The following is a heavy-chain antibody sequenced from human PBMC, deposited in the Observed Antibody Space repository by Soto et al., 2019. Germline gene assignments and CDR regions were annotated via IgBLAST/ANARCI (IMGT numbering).Heavy chain of an antibody. Sequence: GGSLRLSCAASGFTFSSYDMHWVRQAPGKGLEWVAVISYDGSNKYYADSVKGRFTISRDNSKNTLYLQMNSLRAEDTAVYYCAKALIAARFDYWGQGTLVTVSS. J-gene: IGHJ4*02. V-gene: IGHV3-30*18. D-gene: IGHD2-15*01. CDR3: AKALIAARFDY. CDR2: ISYDGSNK. CDR1: GFTFSSYD.